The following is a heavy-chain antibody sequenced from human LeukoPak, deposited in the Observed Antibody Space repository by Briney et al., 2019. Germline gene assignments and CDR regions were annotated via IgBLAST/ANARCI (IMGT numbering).Heavy chain of an antibody. V-gene: IGHV2-70*04. CDR2: IDWDDDK. D-gene: IGHD2-21*02. J-gene: IGHJ4*02. Sequence: ESGPALVKPTQTLTLTCTFSGFSLSTSGMRVSWIRHPPGKALEWLALIDWDDDKFYSTSLKTRLTISKDTSKNQVVLTMTNMDPVDTATYYCARTPYCGGDCYVDYWGQGTLVTVSS. CDR1: GFSLSTSGMR. CDR3: ARTPYCGGDCYVDY.